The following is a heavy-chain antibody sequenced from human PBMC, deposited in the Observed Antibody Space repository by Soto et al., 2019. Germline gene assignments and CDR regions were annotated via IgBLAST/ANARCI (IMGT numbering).Heavy chain of an antibody. CDR3: ARGRGDGFNQDWYFNL. J-gene: IGHJ2*01. V-gene: IGHV4-34*01. CDR2: INHSGST. D-gene: IGHD3-10*01. CDR1: GGFFSSYY. Sequence: SETLSLTCAVSGGFFSSYYWSWIRQPPGKGLEWIGEINHSGSTIYSPSLKSRVTISVDTSKNQFSLNLSSVTAADTAVYYCARGRGDGFNQDWYFNLWGRATLVTVSS.